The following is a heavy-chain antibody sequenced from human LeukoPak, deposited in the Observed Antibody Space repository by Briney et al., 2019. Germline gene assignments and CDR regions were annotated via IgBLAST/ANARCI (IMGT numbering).Heavy chain of an antibody. Sequence: PSGTLSLTCAVSGGSITNNNWLNWIRQPPGKGLEWIGDAFHSGSTNYNPSLKSRVTISVDTSKNQFSLKLSSVTAADTAVYYCARVVGSLSAHGDQWKWVYFDYWGQGTLVTVSS. CDR1: GGSITNNNW. J-gene: IGHJ4*02. D-gene: IGHD4-17*01. CDR2: AFHSGST. V-gene: IGHV4-4*02. CDR3: ARVVGSLSAHGDQWKWVYFDY.